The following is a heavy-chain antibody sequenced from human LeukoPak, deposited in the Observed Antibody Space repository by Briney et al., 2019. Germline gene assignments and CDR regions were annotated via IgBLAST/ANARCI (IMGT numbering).Heavy chain of an antibody. Sequence: SGGSLSLSCSASGFTFSSYAMLWVPQAPGKGLEYVSAIRSNGDSTYYADSVKGRFTLSRDNSKNTLFLQMSSLRVEDTAVYYCVKGQATGTTLYSHYYYGMDVWGQGTTVTVSS. CDR2: IRSNGDST. CDR3: VKGQATGTTLYSHYYYGMDV. V-gene: IGHV3-64D*09. CDR1: GFTFSSYA. D-gene: IGHD1-7*01. J-gene: IGHJ6*02.